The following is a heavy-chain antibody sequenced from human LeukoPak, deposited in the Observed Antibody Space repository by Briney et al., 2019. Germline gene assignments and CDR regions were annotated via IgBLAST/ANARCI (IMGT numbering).Heavy chain of an antibody. V-gene: IGHV3-66*01. CDR1: GFSVSSNY. CDR3: ASLTYYFDY. Sequence: GGSLRLSCAASGFSVSSNYVSWVRRAPGKGLEWVSVIYSAGSTYYADSVKGRFTISRDNSKNTLYLQMNSLRAEDTAVYYCASLTYYFDYWGQGTLVTVSS. CDR2: IYSAGST. J-gene: IGHJ4*02.